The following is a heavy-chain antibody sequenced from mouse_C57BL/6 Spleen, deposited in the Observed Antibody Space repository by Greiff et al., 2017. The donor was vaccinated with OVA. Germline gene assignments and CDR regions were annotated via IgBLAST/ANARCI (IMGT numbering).Heavy chain of an antibody. V-gene: IGHV1-15*01. CDR2: IDPETGGT. Sequence: LVESGAELVRPGASVTLSCKASGYTFTDYEMHWVKQTPVHGLEWIGAIDPETGGTAYNQKFKGKAILTADKSSSTAYMELRSLTSEDSAVYYCNDGYYGYFDVWGTGTTVTVSS. CDR1: GYTFTDYE. D-gene: IGHD2-3*01. CDR3: NDGYYGYFDV. J-gene: IGHJ1*03.